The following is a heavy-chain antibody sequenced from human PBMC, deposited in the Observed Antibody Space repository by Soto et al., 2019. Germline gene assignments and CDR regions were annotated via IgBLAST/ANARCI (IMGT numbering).Heavy chain of an antibody. Sequence: PGESLKISCQGFGYKFSNFWTAWVRQMPGKGLEWMGIIYPSDSDTRYSPSFQGQVTISVDKSITTAYLQWSRLEASDTAIYYCAKGLYVTSYGMDVWGQGTTVTVSS. CDR1: GYKFSNFW. D-gene: IGHD2-21*02. V-gene: IGHV5-51*01. CDR3: AKGLYVTSYGMDV. CDR2: IYPSDSDT. J-gene: IGHJ6*02.